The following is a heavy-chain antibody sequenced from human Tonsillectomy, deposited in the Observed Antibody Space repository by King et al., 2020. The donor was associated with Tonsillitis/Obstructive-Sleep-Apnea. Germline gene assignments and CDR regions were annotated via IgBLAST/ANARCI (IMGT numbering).Heavy chain of an antibody. D-gene: IGHD1-1*01. V-gene: IGHV3-9*01. CDR2: ISWDSGSI. CDR1: GFTFDDYA. J-gene: IGHJ6*03. CDR3: AKGPPGFYYMDV. Sequence: VQLVESGGGLVQPGRSLRLSCAASGFTFDDYAMHWVRHAPGKGLEWVSGISWDSGSIGYADSVKGRFTISRDNAKKSLYLHMNSLRPEDTALYYCAKGPPGFYYMDVWGKGTTVTVSS.